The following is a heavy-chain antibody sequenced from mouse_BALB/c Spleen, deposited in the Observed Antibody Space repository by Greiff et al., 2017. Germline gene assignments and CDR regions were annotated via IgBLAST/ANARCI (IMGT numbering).Heavy chain of an antibody. CDR3: ARDYYGYVSNAMDY. D-gene: IGHD1-2*01. Sequence: EVMLVESGGGLVQPGGSLRLSCATSGFTFTDYYMSWVRQPPGKALEWLGFIRNKANGYTTEYSASVKGRFTISRDNSQSILYLQMNTLRAEDSATYYCARDYYGYVSNAMDYWGQGTSVTVSS. CDR1: GFTFTDYY. J-gene: IGHJ4*01. CDR2: IRNKANGYTT. V-gene: IGHV7-3*02.